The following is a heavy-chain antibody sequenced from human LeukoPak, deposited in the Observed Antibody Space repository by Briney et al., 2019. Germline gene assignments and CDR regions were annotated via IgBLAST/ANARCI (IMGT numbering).Heavy chain of an antibody. CDR3: SGMWLSSYCGDV. J-gene: IGHJ6*04. CDR2: ISAGGAST. Sequence: GGSLRLSCAASGYTFSNTGMSWVRQAPGKGLEWVSSISAGGASTYYADSVKGRFTISRDNSKNTLYLQMSSLRAEDTAVYYCSGMWLSSYCGDVGVKGTTVTVSS. V-gene: IGHV3-23*01. D-gene: IGHD2-21*01. CDR1: GYTFSNTG.